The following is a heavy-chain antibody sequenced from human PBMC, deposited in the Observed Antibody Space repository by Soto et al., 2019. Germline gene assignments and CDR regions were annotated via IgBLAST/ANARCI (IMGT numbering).Heavy chain of an antibody. J-gene: IGHJ5*02. CDR1: GGSFIGYY. D-gene: IGHD3-3*01. CDR3: ARVRDWFDP. Sequence: PSETLSLTCAVYGGSFIGYYWNWIRQPPGKGLGWIGEIDHSGYTNYNPSLKSRVTISVDTSKNQFSLRLTSVTAADTAVYYCARVRDWFDPWGQGTLVTVSS. CDR2: IDHSGYT. V-gene: IGHV4-34*01.